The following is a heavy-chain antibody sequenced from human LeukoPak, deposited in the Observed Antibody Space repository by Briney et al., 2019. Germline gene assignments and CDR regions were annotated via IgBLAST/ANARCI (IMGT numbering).Heavy chain of an antibody. J-gene: IGHJ4*02. CDR2: IYPGESDT. CDR1: GCRFTSYW. Sequence: GGALKISWKGSGCRFTSYWIGWGRQMPGKGREGRGIIYPGESDTSYSPSFQGHVTISAHKSISPAYLQWRSLKASDTAMYYCARQGGYFDWLLSFHYWGQGTLVTVSS. CDR3: ARQGGYFDWLLSFHY. V-gene: IGHV5-51*01. D-gene: IGHD3-9*01.